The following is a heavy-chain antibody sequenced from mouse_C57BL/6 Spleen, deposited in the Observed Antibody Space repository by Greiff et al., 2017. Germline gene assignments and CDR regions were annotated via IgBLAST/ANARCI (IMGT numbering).Heavy chain of an antibody. J-gene: IGHJ4*01. D-gene: IGHD2-5*01. CDR2: ISNLAYSI. CDR3: ARDSNYAMDY. V-gene: IGHV5-15*01. CDR1: GFTFSDYG. Sequence: EVKLMESGGGLVQPGGSLKLSCAASGFTFSDYGMAWVRQAPRKGPEWVAFISNLAYSIYYADTVTGRFTISRENAKNTLYLEMSSLRSEDTAMYYCARDSNYAMDYWGQGTSVTVSS.